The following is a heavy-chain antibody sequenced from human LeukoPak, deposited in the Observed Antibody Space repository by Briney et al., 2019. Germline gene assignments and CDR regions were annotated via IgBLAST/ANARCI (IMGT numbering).Heavy chain of an antibody. CDR2: IWYDGSNK. CDR1: GFTFSRYG. V-gene: IGHV3-33*01. CDR3: ARGLYCSSTSCYWQGIGY. Sequence: PGGSLRLSCAASGFTFSRYGMHWVRQAPGKGLEWVAVIWYDGSNKYYADSVKGRFTISRDNSKNTLYLQMNSLRAEDTAVYYCARGLYCSSTSCYWQGIGYWGQGTLVTVSS. J-gene: IGHJ4*02. D-gene: IGHD2-2*01.